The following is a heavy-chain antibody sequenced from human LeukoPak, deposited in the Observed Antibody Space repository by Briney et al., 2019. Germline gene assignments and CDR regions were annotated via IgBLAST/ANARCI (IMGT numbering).Heavy chain of an antibody. D-gene: IGHD3-22*01. CDR2: ISSSGSTI. J-gene: IGHJ4*02. Sequence: EGSLRLSCAASGFTFSDYYMSWIRQAPGKGLEWVSYISSSGSTIYYADSVKGRFTISRDNAKNSLYLQMNSLRAEDTAVYYCARDPYMGMGDRSGYYWGQRTLVTVSS. CDR1: GFTFSDYY. V-gene: IGHV3-11*01. CDR3: ARDPYMGMGDRSGYY.